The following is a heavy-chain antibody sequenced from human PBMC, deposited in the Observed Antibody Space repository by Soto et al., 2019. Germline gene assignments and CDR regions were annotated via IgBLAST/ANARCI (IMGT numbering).Heavy chain of an antibody. D-gene: IGHD3-10*01. Sequence: GGSLRLSCAASGFTFSSYGMHWVRQAPEKGLEWVAVISYDGSNKCYADSVKGRFTISRDNSKNTLYLQMNSLRAEDTAVYYCAKDKTYVLLWFGEVGAFDIWGQGTMVTVSS. CDR3: AKDKTYVLLWFGEVGAFDI. V-gene: IGHV3-30*18. J-gene: IGHJ3*02. CDR1: GFTFSSYG. CDR2: ISYDGSNK.